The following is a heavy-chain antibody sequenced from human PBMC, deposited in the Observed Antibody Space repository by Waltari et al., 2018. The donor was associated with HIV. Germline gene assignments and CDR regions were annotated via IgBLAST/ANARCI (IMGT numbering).Heavy chain of an antibody. V-gene: IGHV3-48*01. CDR2: ISATGTTI. CDR1: GFTFSDYS. CDR3: ARCETVVTPFINKYLGLDV. D-gene: IGHD2-15*01. J-gene: IGHJ6*02. Sequence: EVQLVESGGKLVQPGGSLRLSCLASGFTFSDYSMKWVRQGPGKGLEWVAYISATGTTIFYANSVKGRFTVSRDNVENSLYLDMSSLRAEDTGDYYCARCETVVTPFINKYLGLDVWGPGTTVTVSS.